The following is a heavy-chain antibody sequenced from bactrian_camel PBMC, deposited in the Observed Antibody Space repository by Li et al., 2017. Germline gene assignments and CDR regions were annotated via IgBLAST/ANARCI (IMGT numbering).Heavy chain of an antibody. CDR2: IYTVDGST. CDR1: GFTVSIYA. CDR3: ATFPASGSFML. Sequence: VQLVESGGGSVQAGGSLRLSCAASGFTVSIYAMSWVRQAPGKGLEWVSSIYTVDGSTYYAGSVKGRFTISRDNALNTVSLQMNSLKSDDTALYYCATFPASGSFMLWGQGTQVTVS. V-gene: IGHV3S10*01. J-gene: IGHJ4*01. D-gene: IGHD2*01.